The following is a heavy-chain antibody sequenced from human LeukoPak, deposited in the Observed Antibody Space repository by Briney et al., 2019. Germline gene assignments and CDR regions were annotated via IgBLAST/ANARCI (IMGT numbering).Heavy chain of an antibody. CDR2: IDKDGHGL. CDR1: GFTFSGYR. Sequence: GGSLRLSCVTSGFTFSGYRMHWVRQGPDKGLDLVSRIDKDGHGLIYPGSVRGRFTTSRDNVKNTLYLQMNSLGVEDTAVYYCAAGGGWDPSFGVVTHIDAWGKGTTV. CDR3: AAGGGWDPSFGVVTHIDA. D-gene: IGHD3-3*01. J-gene: IGHJ6*03. V-gene: IGHV3-74*01.